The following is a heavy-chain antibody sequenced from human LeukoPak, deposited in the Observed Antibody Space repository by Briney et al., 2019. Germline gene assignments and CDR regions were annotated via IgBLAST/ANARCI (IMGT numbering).Heavy chain of an antibody. CDR3: ARARDYYDSSGYDC. CDR1: GYTFSDYY. V-gene: IGHV1-2*06. Sequence: GASVKVSCKASGYTFSDYYMHWVRQAPGQGLEWMGRINPNSGGTNYAQKFQGRVTMTRDTSISTAYMELSGLRSDDTAVYYCARARDYYDSSGYDCWGQGTLVTVSS. CDR2: INPNSGGT. D-gene: IGHD3-22*01. J-gene: IGHJ4*02.